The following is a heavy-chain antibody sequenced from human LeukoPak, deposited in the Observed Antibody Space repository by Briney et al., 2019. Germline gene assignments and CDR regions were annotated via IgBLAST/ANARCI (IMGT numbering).Heavy chain of an antibody. Sequence: PGGSLRLSCAASGFTFSSYAMSWVRQAPGKGLEWVSAISGSGGSTYYADSVKGRFTISRDNSKNTLYLQMNSLRAEDTAVYYCANPPYSRRDGMDVWGQGTTVTVSS. CDR1: GFTFSSYA. CDR2: ISGSGGST. J-gene: IGHJ6*02. V-gene: IGHV3-23*01. CDR3: ANPPYSRRDGMDV. D-gene: IGHD6-13*01.